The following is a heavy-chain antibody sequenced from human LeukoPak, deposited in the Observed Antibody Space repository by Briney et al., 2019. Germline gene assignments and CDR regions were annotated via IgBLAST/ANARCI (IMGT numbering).Heavy chain of an antibody. CDR3: ARGRGQVPRIMIFGVVTIIFDY. J-gene: IGHJ4*02. V-gene: IGHV4-34*01. Sequence: SETLSLTCAVYGGSFSGYYWSWIRQPPGKGLEWIGEINHSGSTNYNPSLKSRVTISVDTSKNQFSLKLSSVTAADTAVYYCARGRGQVPRIMIFGVVTIIFDYWGQGTLVTVSS. D-gene: IGHD3-3*01. CDR2: INHSGST. CDR1: GGSFSGYY.